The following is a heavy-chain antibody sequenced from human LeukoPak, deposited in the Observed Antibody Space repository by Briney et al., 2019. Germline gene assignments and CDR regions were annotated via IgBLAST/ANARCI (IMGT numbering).Heavy chain of an antibody. Sequence: PGGSLRLSCAASGFTFSSYAMSWVRQAPGKGLEWVSAISGGGDSTFYADSVKGRFTISRDTSKNTLYLQMSSLRAEDTAIYYCAKEEYSTRYYYYGMDVWGQGTTVTVSS. CDR1: GFTFSSYA. J-gene: IGHJ6*02. CDR3: AKEEYSTRYYYYGMDV. D-gene: IGHD2-2*01. CDR2: ISGGGDST. V-gene: IGHV3-23*01.